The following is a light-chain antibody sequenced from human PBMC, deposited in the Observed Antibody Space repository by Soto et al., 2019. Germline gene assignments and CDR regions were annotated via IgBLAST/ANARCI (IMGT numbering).Light chain of an antibody. J-gene: IGKJ2*01. CDR1: QSISSW. CDR3: HQDKSWYT. Sequence: DIQMTQSPSTLSASVGDRVTITCRASQSISSWLAWYQQKPGKAPKLLIYKASSLECGVPSRFRGSGDGTLCPLTMSSLQPDDLATYYCHQDKSWYTFGQGTKREIK. V-gene: IGKV1-5*03. CDR2: KAS.